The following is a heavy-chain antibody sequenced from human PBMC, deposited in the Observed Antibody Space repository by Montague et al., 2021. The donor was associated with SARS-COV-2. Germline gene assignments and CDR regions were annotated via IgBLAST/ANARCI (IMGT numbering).Heavy chain of an antibody. CDR3: ARDLLGYCSSTSCYFDTWYYYGMDV. D-gene: IGHD2-2*01. V-gene: IGHV3-53*01. J-gene: IGHJ6*02. CDR2: IYSGGST. Sequence: SLRLSFAASGFTVSSNYMSWVRQAPGKGLEWVSVIYSGGSTYYADSVKGRFTISRDNSKNTLYLQMNSLRAEDTAVYYCARDLLGYCSSTSCYFDTWYYYGMDVWGQGTTVAVSS. CDR1: GFTVSSNY.